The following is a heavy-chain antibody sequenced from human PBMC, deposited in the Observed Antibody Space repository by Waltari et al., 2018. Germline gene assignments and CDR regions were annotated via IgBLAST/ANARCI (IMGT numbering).Heavy chain of an antibody. Sequence: EVQLVQSGAEVKKPGESLKISCKGSGYSFTSYWIGWVRQMPGKGLEWMGIIYPGDSDTRYSPSFQCQVTISADKSISTAYLQWSSLKASDTAMYYCARAPTIAAAGTDAFDIWGQGTMVTVSS. CDR1: GYSFTSYW. D-gene: IGHD6-13*01. CDR3: ARAPTIAAAGTDAFDI. CDR2: IYPGDSDT. J-gene: IGHJ3*02. V-gene: IGHV5-51*01.